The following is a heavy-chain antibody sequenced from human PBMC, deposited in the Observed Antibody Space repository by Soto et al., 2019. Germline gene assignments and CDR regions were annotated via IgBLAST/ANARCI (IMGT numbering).Heavy chain of an antibody. CDR2: ISYDGSNK. CDR3: ARDQDPIVVVPAAIDAGGMDV. V-gene: IGHV3-30-3*01. Sequence: GGSLRLSCAASGFTFSSYAMHWVRQAPGKGLEWVAVISYDGSNKYYADSVKGRFTISRDNSKNTLYLQMNSLRAEDTAVYYCARDQDPIVVVPAAIDAGGMDVWGQGTTVTVSS. CDR1: GFTFSSYA. D-gene: IGHD2-2*01. J-gene: IGHJ6*02.